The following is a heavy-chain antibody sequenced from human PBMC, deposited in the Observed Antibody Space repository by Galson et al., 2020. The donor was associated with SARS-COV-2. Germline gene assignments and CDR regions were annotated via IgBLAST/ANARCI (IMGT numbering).Heavy chain of an antibody. D-gene: IGHD3-10*01. CDR3: ARVKGPITSRSNWFDP. V-gene: IGHV4-59*01. Sequence: SETLSLTCTVSGGSISSYYWSWIRQPPGKRLEWIGYIYYSGSTNYNPSLKSRVTISVDTSKNQFSLKLSSVTAADTAVYYCARVKGPITSRSNWFDPWGQGTLVTVSS. J-gene: IGHJ5*02. CDR1: GGSISSYY. CDR2: IYYSGST.